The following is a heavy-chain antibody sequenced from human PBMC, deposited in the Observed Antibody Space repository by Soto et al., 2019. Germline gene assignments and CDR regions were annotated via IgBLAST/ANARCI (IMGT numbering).Heavy chain of an antibody. CDR2: ISGSGGST. V-gene: IGHV3-23*01. D-gene: IGHD1-26*01. CDR3: AKDRTVGATTTFEY. CDR1: VFTFSSYA. Sequence: PVGSLRLSCASSVFTFSSYAMSWVRHSPGRGLEWVSAISGSGGSTYYADSVKGRFTISRDNSKNTLYLQMNSLRAEDTAVYYCAKDRTVGATTTFEYWGQGTLVTVSS. J-gene: IGHJ4*02.